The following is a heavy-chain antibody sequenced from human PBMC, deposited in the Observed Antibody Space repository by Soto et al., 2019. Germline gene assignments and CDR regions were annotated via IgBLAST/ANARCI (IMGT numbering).Heavy chain of an antibody. CDR2: IKQDGSEK. V-gene: IGHV3-7*01. Sequence: EVQLVESGGGLVQPGGSLRLSCAASRFTFNGYWMSWVRQAPGKGLEWVATIKQDGSEKYYVDSVKGRFTISRDNAKNSLYLQMNSLRDEDTAVYYCARVRVSYNYYYYMDVWGKGTTVTVSS. CDR3: ARVRVSYNYYYYMDV. J-gene: IGHJ6*03. CDR1: RFTFNGYW. D-gene: IGHD3-10*01.